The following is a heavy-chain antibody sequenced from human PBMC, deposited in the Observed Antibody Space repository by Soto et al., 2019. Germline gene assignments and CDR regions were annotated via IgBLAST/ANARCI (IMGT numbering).Heavy chain of an antibody. CDR2: ISAYNGNT. J-gene: IGHJ3*02. CDR1: GYTFTSYG. V-gene: IGHV1-18*01. CDR3: AGSSSWYTHDAFDI. D-gene: IGHD6-13*01. Sequence: ASVKVSCKASGYTFTSYGISWVRQAPGQGLEWMGWISAYNGNTNYAQKLQGRVTMTTDTSTSTAYMELRSLRSDDTAVYYCAGSSSWYTHDAFDIWGQGTMVTVSS.